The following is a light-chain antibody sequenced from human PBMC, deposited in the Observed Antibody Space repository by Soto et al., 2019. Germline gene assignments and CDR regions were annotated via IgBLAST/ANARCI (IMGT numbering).Light chain of an antibody. Sequence: DVQMTQAPSSLSASLGDRVTITCRANQGICNYLAWYQQKPGKVPKLLIYAASILQSGVPSRFSGSGAGTDFTLTISSLQPEDVATYYCQKYNSAPRTFGGGTKVEIK. J-gene: IGKJ4*01. V-gene: IGKV1-27*01. CDR1: QGICNY. CDR3: QKYNSAPRT. CDR2: AAS.